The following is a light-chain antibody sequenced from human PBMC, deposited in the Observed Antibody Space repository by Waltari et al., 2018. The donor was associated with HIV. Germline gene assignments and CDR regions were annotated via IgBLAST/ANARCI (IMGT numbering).Light chain of an antibody. Sequence: DLQMTQSPSSLSASVGHRVTITCRASQSISNYLNWYQQKPGRAPNLLIYAASSLQSGVPSRFSGSGSGTDFTLTISSLQPEDSASYYCQQSQSTPLTFGGGTKVEIK. CDR2: AAS. CDR3: QQSQSTPLT. V-gene: IGKV1-39*01. CDR1: QSISNY. J-gene: IGKJ4*01.